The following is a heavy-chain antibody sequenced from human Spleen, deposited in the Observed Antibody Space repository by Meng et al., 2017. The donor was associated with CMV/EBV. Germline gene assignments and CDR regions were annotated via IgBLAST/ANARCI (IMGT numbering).Heavy chain of an antibody. CDR2: IKQDGSEK. CDR1: GFNFTTYW. J-gene: IGHJ3*02. Sequence: SLRLSCAASGFNFTTYWMNWVRQAPGKGLEWVANIKQDGSEKYYLDSVKGRFTISRDNAKNSLYLQMNSLRAEDTAVYYCASGFDIWGQGTMVTVSS. CDR3: ASGFDI. V-gene: IGHV3-7*01.